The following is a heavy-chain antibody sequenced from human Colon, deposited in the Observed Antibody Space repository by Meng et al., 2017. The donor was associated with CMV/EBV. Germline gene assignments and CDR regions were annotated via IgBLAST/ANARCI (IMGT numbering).Heavy chain of an antibody. V-gene: IGHV1-2*02. CDR2: IRSDGSAT. D-gene: IGHD6-19*01. Sequence: QVERVRCGAGVKEPWATVRVTCKSSGYTISKYSMYWVRQAPGRGLEWRGWIRSDGSATNYAQKFRGRVTMPRDASVSTAYMELSGLTSDDTAVYFCVRSSGWSLFDYWGPGALVTVSS. CDR3: VRSSGWSLFDY. J-gene: IGHJ4*02. CDR1: GYTISKYS.